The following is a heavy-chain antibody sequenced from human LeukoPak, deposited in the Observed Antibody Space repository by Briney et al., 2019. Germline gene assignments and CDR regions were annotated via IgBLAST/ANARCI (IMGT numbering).Heavy chain of an antibody. CDR1: GFTFSSYA. Sequence: GGSLRLSCAASGFTFSSYAMSWVRQAPGKGLEWVSAISGSGGSTYYADSVKGRFTISRDNSKNTLYLQMNSLRAEDTAVYYRAKDDARTYGPPKYYFDYWGQGTLVTVSS. CDR3: AKDDARTYGPPKYYFDY. D-gene: IGHD1-7*01. J-gene: IGHJ4*02. V-gene: IGHV3-23*01. CDR2: ISGSGGST.